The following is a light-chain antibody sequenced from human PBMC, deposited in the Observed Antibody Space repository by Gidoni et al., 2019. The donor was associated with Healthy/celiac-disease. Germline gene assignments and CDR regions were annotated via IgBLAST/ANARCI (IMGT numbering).Light chain of an antibody. CDR2: AAS. CDR1: QGISSY. J-gene: IGKJ4*01. V-gene: IGKV1-9*01. CDR3: QQVNSYPPT. Sequence: IQLTQSPSSLSASVGDRVTITCRASQGISSYLAWYQQKPGKAPDLLLYAASTLQSGVPSRFSGSGSGTDFTLTISSLQPEDFATYYCQQVNSYPPTFGGGTKVEIK.